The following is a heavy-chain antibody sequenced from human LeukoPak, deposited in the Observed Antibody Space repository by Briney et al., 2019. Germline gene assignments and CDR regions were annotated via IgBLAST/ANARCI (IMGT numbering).Heavy chain of an antibody. CDR2: IYSGGNT. V-gene: IGHV3-53*01. CDR3: ARRAGEYSHPYDY. CDR1: GFTFDDYA. D-gene: IGHD2-15*01. Sequence: GRSLRLSRAASGFTFDDYAMHWVRQAPGKGLEWVSFIYSGGNTHYSDSVKGRFTISRDNSKNTLYLQMNSLRAEDTAIYYCARRAGEYSHPYDYWGQGTLVTVSS. J-gene: IGHJ4*02.